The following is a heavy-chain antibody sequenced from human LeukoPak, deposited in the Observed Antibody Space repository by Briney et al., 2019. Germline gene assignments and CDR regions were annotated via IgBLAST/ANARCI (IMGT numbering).Heavy chain of an antibody. CDR3: AKTTYYDFWSGYYTFDY. CDR2: IYYSGST. J-gene: IGHJ4*02. D-gene: IGHD3-3*01. Sequence: SETLSLTCTVSGGSISSHYWSWIRQPPGKGLEWIGYIYYSGSTNYNPSLKGRVTISVDTSKNQFSLKLSSVTAADTAVYYCAKTTYYDFWSGYYTFDYWGQGTLVTVSS. CDR1: GGSISSHY. V-gene: IGHV4-59*08.